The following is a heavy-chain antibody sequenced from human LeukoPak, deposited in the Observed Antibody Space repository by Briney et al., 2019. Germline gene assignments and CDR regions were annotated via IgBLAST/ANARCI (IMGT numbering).Heavy chain of an antibody. D-gene: IGHD3-22*01. V-gene: IGHV3-23*01. J-gene: IGHJ4*02. CDR1: GFTFSSYG. CDR3: AKDPAYYYDSSGYLV. Sequence: GGSLRLSCAASGFTFSSYGMSWVRQAPGKGLEWVSAISGSGGSTYYADSVKGRFTISRDNSKNTLYLQMNSLRAEDTAVYYCAKDPAYYYDSSGYLVWGQGTLVTVSS. CDR2: ISGSGGST.